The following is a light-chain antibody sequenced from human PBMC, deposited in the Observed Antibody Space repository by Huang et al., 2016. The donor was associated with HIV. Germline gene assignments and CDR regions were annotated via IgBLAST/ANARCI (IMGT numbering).Light chain of an antibody. V-gene: IGKV3-15*01. CDR1: QNISR. CDR3: QQYDDWPPWT. CDR2: DAS. Sequence: EIVMTQSPATLCVSPGERATLSCRASQNISRLAWYHQKPGQAPRPLIHDASSRATGIPARFSGSGSGTEFTLTVSSLQSEDFALYYCQQYDDWPPWTFGQGTQVDIK. J-gene: IGKJ1*01.